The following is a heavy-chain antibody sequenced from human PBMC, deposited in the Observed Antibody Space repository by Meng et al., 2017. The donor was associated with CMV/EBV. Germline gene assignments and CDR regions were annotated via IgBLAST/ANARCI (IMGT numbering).Heavy chain of an antibody. D-gene: IGHD2-2*02. CDR1: GYTFTSYY. CDR3: ARDGPDIVVVPAAIRVAAAGTDYYYYYGMDV. Sequence: ASVKVSCKASGYTFTSYYMHWVRQAPGQGLEWMGIINPSGGSTSYAQKFQGRVTMTRDTSTSTVYMELSSLRSEDTAVYYCARDGPDIVVVPAAIRVAAAGTDYYYYYGMDVWGQGTTVTSP. CDR2: INPSGGST. V-gene: IGHV1-46*01. J-gene: IGHJ6*02.